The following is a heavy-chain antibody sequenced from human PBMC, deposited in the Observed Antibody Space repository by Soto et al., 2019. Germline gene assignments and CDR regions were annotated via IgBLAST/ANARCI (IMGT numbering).Heavy chain of an antibody. V-gene: IGHV1-24*01. D-gene: IGHD2-15*01. Sequence: QVQLVQSGAEVKKPGASVKVSCKVSGYTLTELSMHWVRQAPGKGLEWMGGFDPEDGETIYAQKFQGRVTMTADTSTDTPYMELSSLRSEDTAVYYCATDAVGYCSGGSCSFDYWGQGTLVIVSS. CDR3: ATDAVGYCSGGSCSFDY. CDR2: FDPEDGET. J-gene: IGHJ4*02. CDR1: GYTLTELS.